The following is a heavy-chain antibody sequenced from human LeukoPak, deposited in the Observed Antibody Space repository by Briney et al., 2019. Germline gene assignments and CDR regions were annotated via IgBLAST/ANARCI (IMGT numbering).Heavy chain of an antibody. CDR2: IYYSGST. D-gene: IGHD4-23*01. CDR3: ARDHPLYGGNSGWFDP. V-gene: IGHV4-59*01. J-gene: IGHJ5*02. Sequence: SETLSLTYTVSGGSISSYYWSWIRQPPGKGLEWIGYIYYSGSTNYNPSLKSRVTISVDTSKNQFSLKLSSVTAADTAVYYCARDHPLYGGNSGWFDPWGQGTLVTASS. CDR1: GGSISSYY.